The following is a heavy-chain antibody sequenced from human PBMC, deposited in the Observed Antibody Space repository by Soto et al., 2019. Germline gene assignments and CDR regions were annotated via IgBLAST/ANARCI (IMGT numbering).Heavy chain of an antibody. V-gene: IGHV3-53*01. CDR1: GFTVSSNY. Sequence: ESGGGLIQPGGSLRLSCAASGFTVSSNYMSWVRQAPGKGLEWVSAIYSGGSTYYADSVKGRFTISRDNSKNTLYLQMNSLRAEDTAVYYCASEYSYGYYYYYAMDVWGQGTTVTVSS. D-gene: IGHD5-18*01. J-gene: IGHJ6*02. CDR2: IYSGGST. CDR3: ASEYSYGYYYYYAMDV.